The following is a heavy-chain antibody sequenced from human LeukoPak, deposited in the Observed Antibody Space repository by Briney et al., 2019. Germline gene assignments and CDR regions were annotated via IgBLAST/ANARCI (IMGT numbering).Heavy chain of an antibody. D-gene: IGHD3-10*01. V-gene: IGHV3-20*04. Sequence: GGSLRLSCAASGFTFDDYGMSWVRQAPGKGLEWVSGINWNGGSTGYADSVKGRFTISRDNAKNSLYLQMNSLRAEDTALYYCARVIPGSGLYYYYYMDVWGKGTTVTVSS. CDR1: GFTFDDYG. CDR2: INWNGGST. CDR3: ARVIPGSGLYYYYYMDV. J-gene: IGHJ6*03.